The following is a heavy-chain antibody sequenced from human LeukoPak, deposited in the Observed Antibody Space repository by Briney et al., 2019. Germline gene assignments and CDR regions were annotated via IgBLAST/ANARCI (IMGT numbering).Heavy chain of an antibody. J-gene: IGHJ4*02. CDR3: ARAGYSYGGQFDY. V-gene: IGHV4-59*01. CDR1: GGSLSTYY. D-gene: IGHD5-18*01. CDR2: IYYSGSP. Sequence: SETLSLTCTVSGGSLSTYYWNWIRQPPGKGLEWIGYIYYSGSPNYSPSLKSRVTISVDTSKNQLSLKLSSVTAADTAVYYCARAGYSYGGQFDYWGRGTLVTVSS.